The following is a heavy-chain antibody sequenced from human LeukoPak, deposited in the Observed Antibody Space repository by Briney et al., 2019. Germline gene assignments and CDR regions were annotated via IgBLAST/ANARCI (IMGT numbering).Heavy chain of an antibody. D-gene: IGHD1-26*01. V-gene: IGHV4-34*01. Sequence: KTSETLSLTCAVYGGSFSGYYWSWIRQPPGKGLEWIGEINHSGSTNYNPSLKSRVTISVDTSKNQFSLKLSSVTAADTAVYYCARGEGGSYYGFDWFDPWGQGTLVTVSS. J-gene: IGHJ5*02. CDR1: GGSFSGYY. CDR2: INHSGST. CDR3: ARGEGGSYYGFDWFDP.